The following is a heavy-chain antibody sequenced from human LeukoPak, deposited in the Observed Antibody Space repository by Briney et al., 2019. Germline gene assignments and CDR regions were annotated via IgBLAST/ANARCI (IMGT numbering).Heavy chain of an antibody. Sequence: GASVKVSCKASGYTFTSYGISWVRQAPGQGLEWMGWISVYNGNTNYAQKLQGRVTMTTDTSTSTAYMELRSLRSDDTAVYYCARGPLWFGELLYPDYWGQGTLVTVSS. D-gene: IGHD3-10*01. CDR2: ISVYNGNT. V-gene: IGHV1-18*01. CDR1: GYTFTSYG. J-gene: IGHJ4*02. CDR3: ARGPLWFGELLYPDY.